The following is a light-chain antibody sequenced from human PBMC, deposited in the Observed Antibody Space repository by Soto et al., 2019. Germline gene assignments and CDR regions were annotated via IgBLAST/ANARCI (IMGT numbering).Light chain of an antibody. CDR2: KAS. CDR1: QSISTW. Sequence: DIQLTQSPSTLSASVGDRVTITCRASQSISTWWAWYQQKPGKAPKLLESKASSLESGVPSRFSRNGSGTENTLTITTLQPNDFATYHCQQYNSSPWTFGQGTKLEVK. CDR3: QQYNSSPWT. V-gene: IGKV1-5*03. J-gene: IGKJ2*02.